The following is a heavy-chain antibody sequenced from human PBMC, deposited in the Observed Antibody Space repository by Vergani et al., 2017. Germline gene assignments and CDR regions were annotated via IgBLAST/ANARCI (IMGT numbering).Heavy chain of an antibody. Sequence: QVQLQESGPGLVKPSQTLSLTCTVPGASINNDFYYWHWIRQPAGKGLEWIGRIYVSGITDYNSSLQSRVSMSVDTSKNQFSLTLTSVTAADTAVYYCARDNKQLRPIDFDLWGQGTMVTVSS. D-gene: IGHD4-23*01. V-gene: IGHV4-61*02. CDR3: ARDNKQLRPIDFDL. CDR2: IYVSGIT. J-gene: IGHJ3*01. CDR1: GASINNDFYY.